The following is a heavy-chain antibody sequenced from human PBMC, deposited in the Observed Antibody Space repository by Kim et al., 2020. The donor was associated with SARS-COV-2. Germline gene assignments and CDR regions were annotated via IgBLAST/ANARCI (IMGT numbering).Heavy chain of an antibody. V-gene: IGHV3-48*02. CDR2: ITISSNGI. D-gene: IGHD4-4*01. J-gene: IGHJ4*02. CDR1: GFTFTSYS. CDR3: ARSSHYRFDC. Sequence: GGSLRLSCAASGFTFTSYSMNWVRQAPGKGLESVSYITISSNGIYYADSVKGRFTMSRDNAKNSVYLQMNSLIDEDTAVYYCARSSHYRFDCWGQGTLVTVSS.